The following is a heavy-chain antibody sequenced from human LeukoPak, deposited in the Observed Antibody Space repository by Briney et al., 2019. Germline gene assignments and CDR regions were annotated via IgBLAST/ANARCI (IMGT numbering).Heavy chain of an antibody. D-gene: IGHD1-1*01. CDR3: AREGTAGTNLNWFDP. J-gene: IGHJ5*02. V-gene: IGHV4-59*01. CDR1: GGSISSYY. CDR2: IYYSGST. Sequence: SETLSLTCTVSGGSISSYYWSWIRQPPGKGLEWIGYIYYSGSTNFNPSLKSRVTISVDTSKNQFSLKLSSVTAADTAVYYCAREGTAGTNLNWFDPWGQGTLVTVSS.